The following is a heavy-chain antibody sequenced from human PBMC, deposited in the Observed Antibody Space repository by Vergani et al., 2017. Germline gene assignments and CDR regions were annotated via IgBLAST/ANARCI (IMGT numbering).Heavy chain of an antibody. J-gene: IGHJ1*01. D-gene: IGHD1-1*01. Sequence: QVHLVESGGGVVQPGRSLRLSCVVSGFTSSYYGMHWVRQAPGKGLEWVAVISYVGKQKYYADSVKGRFTISRDNSKSTLYLQMNSLRTEDTAVYYCATKSCGTPGCQIGYFREWGQGTLVTVSS. CDR1: GFTSSYYG. V-gene: IGHV3-30*03. CDR2: ISYVGKQK. CDR3: ATKSCGTPGCQIGYFRE.